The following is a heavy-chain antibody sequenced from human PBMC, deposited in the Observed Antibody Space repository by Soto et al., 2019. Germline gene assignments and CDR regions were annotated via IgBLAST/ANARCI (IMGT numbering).Heavy chain of an antibody. CDR1: EGSISIYH. D-gene: IGHD3-10*01. Sequence: PAETPYVTCIVSEGSISIYHWSWNRQPAGNGLDRPPRIYTTGSTNYNPSLKSRVTMSVDTSKNQFSLKLSSVTAADTAVYYCARGTVMVRDNYGMDVWGQGTTVTVSS. J-gene: IGHJ6*01. CDR3: ARGTVMVRDNYGMDV. V-gene: IGHV4-4*07. CDR2: IYTTGST.